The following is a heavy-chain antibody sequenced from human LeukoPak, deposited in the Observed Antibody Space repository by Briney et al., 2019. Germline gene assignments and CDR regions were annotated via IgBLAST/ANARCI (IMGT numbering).Heavy chain of an antibody. D-gene: IGHD1-26*01. CDR1: GGTFSKYT. CDR3: ARYYSGSYSDDYYYGMDV. J-gene: IGHJ6*02. Sequence: SVKVSCKASGGTFSKYTISWVRQRPGQGLEWMGGITPLFGTANYAQKFQGRVTITADESASTAYMELSSLRSEDTAVYYCARYYSGSYSDDYYYGMDVWGQGTTVTVSS. CDR2: ITPLFGTA. V-gene: IGHV1-69*13.